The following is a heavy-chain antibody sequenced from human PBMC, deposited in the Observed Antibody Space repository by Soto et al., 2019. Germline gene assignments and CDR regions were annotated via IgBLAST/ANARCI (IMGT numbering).Heavy chain of an antibody. J-gene: IGHJ4*02. Sequence: GESLKISCKGLGNSFNNWIGWVRQMPGKGLEWMGRIDPSDSYTNYSPSFQGHVTISADKSISTAYLRWSSLKASDTAMYYCARLQAAAGDNDLTFDYWGQGTLVTAPQ. D-gene: IGHD6-13*01. CDR2: IDPSDSYT. V-gene: IGHV5-10-1*01. CDR3: ARLQAAAGDNDLTFDY. CDR1: GNSFNNW.